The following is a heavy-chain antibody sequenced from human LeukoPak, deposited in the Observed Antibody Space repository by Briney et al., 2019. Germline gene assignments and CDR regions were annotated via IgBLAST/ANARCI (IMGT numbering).Heavy chain of an antibody. CDR2: IYPGDSDR. J-gene: IGHJ4*02. V-gene: IGHV5-51*01. Sequence: PGESLKISCTGSGYDFTTYWIGWVRQMPGKGLEWMGIIYPGDSDRRYSPSFQGQVTFSADKSISTAYLQWSSLTASDTAMYFCARRGHNSNYVAYWGQGTLVTVSS. D-gene: IGHD4-11*01. CDR1: GYDFTTYW. CDR3: ARRGHNSNYVAY.